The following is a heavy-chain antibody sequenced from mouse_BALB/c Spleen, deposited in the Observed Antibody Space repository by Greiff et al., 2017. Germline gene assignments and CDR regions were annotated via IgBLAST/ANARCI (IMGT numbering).Heavy chain of an antibody. CDR3: ARGGWLRNSYWYFDV. CDR1: GYTFTSYW. V-gene: IGHV1-7*01. D-gene: IGHD2-2*01. Sequence: VKLMESGAELAKPGASVKMSCKASGYTFTSYWMHWVKQRPGQGLEWIGYINPSTGYTEYNQKFKDKATLTADKSSSTAYMQLSSLTSEDSAVYYCARGGWLRNSYWYFDVWGAGTTVTVSA. CDR2: INPSTGYT. J-gene: IGHJ1*01.